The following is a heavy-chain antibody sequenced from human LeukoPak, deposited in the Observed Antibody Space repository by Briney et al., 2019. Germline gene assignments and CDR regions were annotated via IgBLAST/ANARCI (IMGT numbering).Heavy chain of an antibody. Sequence: GGSLRLSCAASGFIFSSYSMSWVRQAPGKGLEWVSVITGSGDTTYYADSVKGRFTISKDNSKNTVYLQMSSLRVDDTAVYYCAKAASSSWPSYYYGMDVWGQGTTVTVSS. CDR3: AKAASSSWPSYYYGMDV. D-gene: IGHD6-13*01. V-gene: IGHV3-23*01. J-gene: IGHJ6*02. CDR2: ITGSGDTT. CDR1: GFIFSSYS.